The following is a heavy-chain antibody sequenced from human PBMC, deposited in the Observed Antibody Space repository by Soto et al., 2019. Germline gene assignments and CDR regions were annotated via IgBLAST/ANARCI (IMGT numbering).Heavy chain of an antibody. CDR1: GFTFSSYG. Sequence: GALRLSCAASGFTFSSYGMHWVRQAPGKGLEWVAVIWYDGSNKYYADSVKGRFTISRDNSKNTLYLQMNSLRAEDTAVYYCARDTRGITYYDFWSGYHNYYYGMDVWGQGTTVTVSS. D-gene: IGHD3-3*01. CDR2: IWYDGSNK. J-gene: IGHJ6*02. V-gene: IGHV3-33*01. CDR3: ARDTRGITYYDFWSGYHNYYYGMDV.